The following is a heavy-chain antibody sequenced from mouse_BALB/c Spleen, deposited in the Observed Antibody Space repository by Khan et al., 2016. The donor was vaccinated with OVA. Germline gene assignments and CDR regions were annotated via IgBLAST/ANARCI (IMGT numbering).Heavy chain of an antibody. D-gene: IGHD1-2*01. CDR1: GYTFTDFY. CDR3: ARRSYDGYTFAY. CDR2: ISPGSGDT. J-gene: IGHJ3*01. Sequence: QVQLKESGAELARPGASVKLSCKASGYTFTDFYINWVKQRTGQGLEWIGEISPGSGDTYYNEKFKGKATLTAEKSSSTVYMQLSSLTTEASAVDFCARRSYDGYTFAYWGQGTLVTVSA. V-gene: IGHV1-77*01.